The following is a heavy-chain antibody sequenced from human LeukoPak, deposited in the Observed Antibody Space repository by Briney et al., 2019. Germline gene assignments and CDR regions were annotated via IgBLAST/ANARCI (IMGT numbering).Heavy chain of an antibody. Sequence: GGSLRLSCAASGFTFSRYAMSWVRQAPGKGLEWVSSIGGSGGTTYYADSVQGRFTISRDNSKNTLYLQMNSLRAEDTAVYYCAKGEGAYYDILGWGQGTLVTVSS. D-gene: IGHD3-9*01. CDR3: AKGEGAYYDILG. CDR1: GFTFSRYA. J-gene: IGHJ4*02. V-gene: IGHV3-23*01. CDR2: IGGSGGTT.